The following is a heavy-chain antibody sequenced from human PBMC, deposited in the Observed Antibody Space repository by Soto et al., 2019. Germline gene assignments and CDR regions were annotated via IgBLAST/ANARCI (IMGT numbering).Heavy chain of an antibody. Sequence: QVQLQESGPGLVKPSQTLSLTCSVSGGSLGGGGYYWSWIRQRPGEGLEWIGYIYYTGATFYNPSLESRLTLSVDTSQNHFSLKMTSVTAADMAVYFCAGCHGGNSGYDYWGQGTHVTVSS. CDR2: IYYTGAT. V-gene: IGHV4-31*03. J-gene: IGHJ4*02. CDR1: GGSLGGGGYY. CDR3: AGCHGGNSGYDY. D-gene: IGHD3-10*01.